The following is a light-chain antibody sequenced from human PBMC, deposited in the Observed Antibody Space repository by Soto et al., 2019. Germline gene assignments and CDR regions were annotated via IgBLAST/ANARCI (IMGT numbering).Light chain of an antibody. V-gene: IGLV2-8*01. J-gene: IGLJ1*01. CDR1: RSDVGGYNF. CDR2: EVT. CDR3: TSYADNNKHV. Sequence: QSALTQPPSASGSPGQSVTISCTGTRSDVGGYNFVSWYQQYPGKAPKLMIYEVTKRPSGVPDRFSGSKSGNTASLTVSGLQAEDEADYSCTSYADNNKHVFGTGTKLTVL.